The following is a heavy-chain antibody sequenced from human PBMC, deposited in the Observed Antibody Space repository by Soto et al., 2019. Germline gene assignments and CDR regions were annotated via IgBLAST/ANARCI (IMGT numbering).Heavy chain of an antibody. CDR2: INAGNGNT. V-gene: IGHV1-3*01. CDR1: GYTFTSYA. CDR3: ARDLGGWPDY. Sequence: QVQLVQSGAEVKKPGASVKVSCKASGYTFTSYAINWVRQAPGQRLECMGWINAGNGNTKYSQKFQDSDTINRDTSASTAYMELSSMRFEDTAVYYCARDLGGWPDYWGQGTLVTVSS. D-gene: IGHD6-19*01. J-gene: IGHJ4*02.